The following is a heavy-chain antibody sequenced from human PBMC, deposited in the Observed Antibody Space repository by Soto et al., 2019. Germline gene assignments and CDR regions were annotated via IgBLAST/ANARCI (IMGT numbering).Heavy chain of an antibody. CDR3: ARLGWWFDY. Sequence: PSETLSLTYTVSGGSISSSSYYWGWIRQPPGKGLEWIGSIYYSGSTYYKPSLKNRVNISVDTSKNQFSLKLSSVTAADTAVYYCARLGWWFDYWGQGTLVTVSS. CDR1: GGSISSSSYY. D-gene: IGHD2-8*02. J-gene: IGHJ4*02. V-gene: IGHV4-39*01. CDR2: IYYSGST.